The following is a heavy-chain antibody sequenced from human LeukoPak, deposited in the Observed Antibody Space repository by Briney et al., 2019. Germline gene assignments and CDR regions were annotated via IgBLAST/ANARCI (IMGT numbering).Heavy chain of an antibody. CDR3: AKSIGGVVVVAADY. D-gene: IGHD2-15*01. CDR1: GFTFSTYA. CDR2: ISGSGGST. Sequence: GGSLRLSCAASGFTFSTYAMTWVRQAPGKGLEWVSVISGSGGSTYYADSVKGRFTFSRDNSKNTIYLQMNSLRAEDTAVYYCAKSIGGVVVVAADYWGQGTLVTVSS. J-gene: IGHJ4*02. V-gene: IGHV3-23*01.